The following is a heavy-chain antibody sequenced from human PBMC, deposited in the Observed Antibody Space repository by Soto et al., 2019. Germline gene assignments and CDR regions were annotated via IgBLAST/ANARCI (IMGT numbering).Heavy chain of an antibody. CDR1: GYTFTSYA. CDR2: INAGNGNT. J-gene: IGHJ4*02. Sequence: GTSVKVSCKASGYTFTSYAMRWVRHAPGQRLEWMGWINAGNGNTKYSQKFQGRVTITRDTSASTAYMELSSLRSEDTAVYYCARSIVVVTALDYWGQGTLVTVSS. D-gene: IGHD2-21*02. V-gene: IGHV1-3*01. CDR3: ARSIVVVTALDY.